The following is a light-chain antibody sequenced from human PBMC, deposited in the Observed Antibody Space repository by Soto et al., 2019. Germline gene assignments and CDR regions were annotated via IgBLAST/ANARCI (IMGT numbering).Light chain of an antibody. J-gene: IGKJ2*01. Sequence: DIQMTQSPSSLSASLGGSVTITCRARQTISNYLNWYQQRPGEAPKLLIYAASSLQSGVPSRFSGSGSWTDFTLTISSLQPEDFALYYCQQSYSSPYTFGQGTNLEIK. V-gene: IGKV1-39*01. CDR2: AAS. CDR3: QQSYSSPYT. CDR1: QTISNY.